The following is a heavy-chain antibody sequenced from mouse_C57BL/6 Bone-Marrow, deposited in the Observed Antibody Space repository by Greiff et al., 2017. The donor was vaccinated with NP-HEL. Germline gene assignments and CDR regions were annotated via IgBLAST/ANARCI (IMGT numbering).Heavy chain of an antibody. J-gene: IGHJ4*01. CDR3: ARGLYYDMDY. D-gene: IGHD6-1*01. V-gene: IGHV5-4*01. CDR2: ISDGGSYT. Sequence: EVQVVESGGGLVKPGGSLKLSCAASGFTFSSYAMSWVRQTPEKRLEWVATISDGGSYTYYPDKVQGRFTISRDNAKNNLYLQLSHLKSEDTAMYYCARGLYYDMDYCGQGTSITVSS. CDR1: GFTFSSYA.